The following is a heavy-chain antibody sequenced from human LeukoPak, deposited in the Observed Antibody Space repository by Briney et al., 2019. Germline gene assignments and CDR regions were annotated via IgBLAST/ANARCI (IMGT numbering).Heavy chain of an antibody. CDR1: GGTFSSYA. CDR2: IITTFGTA. D-gene: IGHD6-13*01. CDR3: AVPKGGSSWYAQIDY. J-gene: IGHJ4*02. Sequence: SVKVSCKASGGTFSSYAISWVRQAPGQGLEWMGGIITTFGTANYAQKFQGRVTITTDESTSTAYMELSSLRSEDTAVYYCAVPKGGSSWYAQIDYWGQGTLVTVSS. V-gene: IGHV1-69*05.